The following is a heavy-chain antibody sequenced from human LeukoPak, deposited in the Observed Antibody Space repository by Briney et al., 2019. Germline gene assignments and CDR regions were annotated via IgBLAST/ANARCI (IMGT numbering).Heavy chain of an antibody. V-gene: IGHV3-66*01. Sequence: ARSLTLSCAVSGLTLSSNYMSWVRQAPGKGLEWVSVIYSGGSTYYADSVKGRFTISSDNSKNTLYLQMNSLRAEDTAVYYWARDAGIAGTDDAFDIWGQGTMVTVSS. CDR3: ARDAGIAGTDDAFDI. CDR1: GLTLSSNY. D-gene: IGHD6-13*01. J-gene: IGHJ3*02. CDR2: IYSGGST.